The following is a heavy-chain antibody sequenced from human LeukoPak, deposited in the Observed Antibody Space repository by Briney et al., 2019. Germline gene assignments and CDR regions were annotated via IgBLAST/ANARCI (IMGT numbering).Heavy chain of an antibody. CDR3: ARHSSYGSDY. CDR2: IYPRDSDT. J-gene: IGHJ4*02. CDR1: GYSFTTYW. Sequence: GECLKISCKGSGYSFTTYWIGWVRQMPGKGLEWMGIIYPRDSDTRYSPSFQAQVTISADKSISTAYLQWSSLKASDTAMYYRARHSSYGSDYRGQGTLVTVSS. D-gene: IGHD6-6*01. V-gene: IGHV5-51*01.